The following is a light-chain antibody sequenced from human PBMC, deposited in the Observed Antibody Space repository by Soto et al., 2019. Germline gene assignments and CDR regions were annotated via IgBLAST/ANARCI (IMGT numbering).Light chain of an antibody. J-gene: IGKJ4*01. Sequence: VMRQSPATLSVSPGDGATLSCRASQGIGDTLAWYQHKPGHTPRLLIYDTSTRATGVPTRFSGSRSGAEFTLTINRLQSEDFAVYYCQTYNTWPLTFGGGTKVEIK. V-gene: IGKV3-15*01. CDR2: DTS. CDR3: QTYNTWPLT. CDR1: QGIGDT.